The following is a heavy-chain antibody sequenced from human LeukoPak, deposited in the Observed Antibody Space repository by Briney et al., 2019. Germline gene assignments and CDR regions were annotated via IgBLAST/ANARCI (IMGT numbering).Heavy chain of an antibody. CDR1: GFTFSSYA. Sequence: GGSLRLSCAASGFTFSSYAMSWVRQAPGKGLEWVSAISGSGGSTYYADSVKGRFTISRDNSKNTLYLQMNSLKAEDTAVYYCAKLWVMITFGGVIDIEAPGSSGDYWGQGTLVTVSS. CDR2: ISGSGGST. J-gene: IGHJ4*02. V-gene: IGHV3-23*01. D-gene: IGHD3-16*02. CDR3: AKLWVMITFGGVIDIEAPGSSGDY.